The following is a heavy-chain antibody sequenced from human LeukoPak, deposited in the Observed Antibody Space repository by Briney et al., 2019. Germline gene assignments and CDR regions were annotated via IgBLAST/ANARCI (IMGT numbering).Heavy chain of an antibody. V-gene: IGHV1-2*04. J-gene: IGHJ3*02. CDR1: GYTFTGYY. CDR2: INPNSGGT. Sequence: ASVKVSCKASGYTFTGYYMHWVRQTPGQGLEWMGWINPNSGGTNYAQKFQGWVTMTRDTSISTAYMELSRLRSDDTAVYYCARDAEHYDSNAFDIWGQGTMVTVSS. CDR3: ARDAEHYDSNAFDI. D-gene: IGHD3-22*01.